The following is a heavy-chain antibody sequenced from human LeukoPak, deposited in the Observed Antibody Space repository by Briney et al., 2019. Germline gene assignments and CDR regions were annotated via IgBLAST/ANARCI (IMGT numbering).Heavy chain of an antibody. CDR1: GYTFTSYA. D-gene: IGHD3-16*02. J-gene: IGHJ5*02. CDR3: ARGMITFGGVIPGLWFDP. V-gene: IGHV1-2*02. CDR2: INPNSGGT. Sequence: GASVKVSCKASGYTFTSYAMHWVRQAPGQGLEWMGWINPNSGGTNYAQKFQGRVTMTRDTSISTAYMELSRLRSDDTAVYYCARGMITFGGVIPGLWFDPWGQGTLVTVSS.